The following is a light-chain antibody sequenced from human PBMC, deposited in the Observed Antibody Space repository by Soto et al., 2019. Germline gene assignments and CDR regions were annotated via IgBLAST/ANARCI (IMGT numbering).Light chain of an antibody. Sequence: QSALTQPPSASGSPGQSVTISCTGTSSDVGGYDYVSWYQQHPGKAPKLIMYEVTKRPSGVPDRFSGSKSGNTASLTVSGLQPEDEADYYCSSYAGNNDLFGGGTKLTVL. J-gene: IGLJ2*01. V-gene: IGLV2-8*01. CDR3: SSYAGNNDL. CDR1: SSDVGGYDY. CDR2: EVT.